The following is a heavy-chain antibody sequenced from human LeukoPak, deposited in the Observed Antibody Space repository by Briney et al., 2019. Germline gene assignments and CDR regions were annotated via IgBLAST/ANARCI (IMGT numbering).Heavy chain of an antibody. CDR3: ARNNGIDV. CDR2: ISGSGGST. J-gene: IGHJ6*02. V-gene: IGHV3-23*01. CDR1: GFTFSSYA. Sequence: GGSLRLSCAASGFTFSSYAMSWVRQAPGKGLEWVSAISGSGGSTYYADSVKGRFTISKDNAKNSLYLQMNSLRAEDTALYHCARNNGIDVWGQGTTVIVSS.